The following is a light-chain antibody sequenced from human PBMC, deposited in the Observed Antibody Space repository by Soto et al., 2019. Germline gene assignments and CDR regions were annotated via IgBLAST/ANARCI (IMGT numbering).Light chain of an antibody. CDR2: DVS. V-gene: IGLV2-14*03. CDR1: SSDIGAHNY. Sequence: QSALTQPASVSGSPGQSIAISCTGTSSDIGAHNYVSWYRHHPGKAPELLLYDVSNRPSGISDRFSGSRSGNTASLTISALQAEDEADYFCSSFVGSSTQYVFGTGTKLTVL. CDR3: SSFVGSSTQYV. J-gene: IGLJ1*01.